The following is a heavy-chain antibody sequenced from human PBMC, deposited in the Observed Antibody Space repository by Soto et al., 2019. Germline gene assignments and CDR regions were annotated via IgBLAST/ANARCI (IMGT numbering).Heavy chain of an antibody. Sequence: GGSLRLSCAASGFTFSNYDMHWVRQVTGKGLEWVSGINWNGGSTGYADSVKGRFTISRDNAKNSLYLQMNSLRAEDTALYYCAREAGYYVRPGAFDIWGQGTMVTVSS. CDR1: GFTFSNYD. V-gene: IGHV3-20*04. CDR2: INWNGGST. J-gene: IGHJ3*02. CDR3: AREAGYYVRPGAFDI. D-gene: IGHD3-10*02.